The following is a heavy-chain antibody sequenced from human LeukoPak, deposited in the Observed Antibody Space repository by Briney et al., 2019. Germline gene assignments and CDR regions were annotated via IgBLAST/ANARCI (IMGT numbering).Heavy chain of an antibody. Sequence: GGSLRLSCAASGFIFSDYYMSWIRQAPGKGLEWISYISSGGTTIYYADSVKGRFTISRDNTKNSLYLHMSGLRAEDTAMYYCARDSWEMATMGLGFWGQGALVTVSS. CDR2: ISSGGTTI. J-gene: IGHJ4*02. CDR1: GFIFSDYY. CDR3: ARDSWEMATMGLGF. V-gene: IGHV3-11*01. D-gene: IGHD5-24*01.